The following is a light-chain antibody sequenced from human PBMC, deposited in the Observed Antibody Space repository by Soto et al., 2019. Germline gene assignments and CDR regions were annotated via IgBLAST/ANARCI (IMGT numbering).Light chain of an antibody. J-gene: IGKJ1*01. CDR1: QGISTW. CDR2: AAY. Sequence: DLQMTQSPSSVSASVGDRVTITCRASQGISTWLAWYQQKPGKAPKLLMYAAYSLQSGVPSRFCGSGYGTDFTLTIGSLQPEDFATYSCQQGNSFPWTFGLGTKVEIK. CDR3: QQGNSFPWT. V-gene: IGKV1-12*01.